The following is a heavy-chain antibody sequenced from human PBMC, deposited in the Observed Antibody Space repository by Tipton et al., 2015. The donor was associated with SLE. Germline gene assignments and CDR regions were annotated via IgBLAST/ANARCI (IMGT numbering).Heavy chain of an antibody. CDR2: IYSGGST. J-gene: IGHJ3*02. CDR1: GFTVSSNY. Sequence: QLVQSGGGSVQPGGSLRLSCAASGFTVSSNYMSWVRQAPGKGLEWVSVIYSGGSTYYADSVKGRFTISRDNSKNTLYLQMNSLRAEDTAVYYCARVRVGATDDAFDIWGQGTMVTVSS. CDR3: ARVRVGATDDAFDI. V-gene: IGHV3-53*04. D-gene: IGHD1-26*01.